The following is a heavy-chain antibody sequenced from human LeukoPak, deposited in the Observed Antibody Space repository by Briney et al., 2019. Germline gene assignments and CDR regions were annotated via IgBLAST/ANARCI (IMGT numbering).Heavy chain of an antibody. Sequence: GGSLRLSCAASGFTFSSYGMHWVRQAPGKGLEWVAVISYDGSNKYYADSVKGRFTTSRDNSKNTLYLQMNSLRAEDTAVYYCAKSLGSSYFDYWGQGTLVTVSS. D-gene: IGHD6-13*01. V-gene: IGHV3-30*18. CDR1: GFTFSSYG. J-gene: IGHJ4*02. CDR3: AKSLGSSYFDY. CDR2: ISYDGSNK.